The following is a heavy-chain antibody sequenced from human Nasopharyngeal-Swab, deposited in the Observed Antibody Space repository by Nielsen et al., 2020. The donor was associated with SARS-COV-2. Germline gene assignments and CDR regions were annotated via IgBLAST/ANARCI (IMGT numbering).Heavy chain of an antibody. CDR2: TSAYNGNT. Sequence: WVRQAPGQGLEWMGWTSAYNGNTNYAQKLQGRVTMTTDTSTSTAYMELRSLRSDDTAVYYCARDDYDILTGYYTGGIYWGQGTLVTVSS. CDR3: ARDDYDILTGYYTGGIY. D-gene: IGHD3-9*01. J-gene: IGHJ4*02. V-gene: IGHV1-18*01.